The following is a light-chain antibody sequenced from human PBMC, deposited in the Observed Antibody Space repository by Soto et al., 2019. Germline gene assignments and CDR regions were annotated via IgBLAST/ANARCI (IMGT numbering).Light chain of an antibody. V-gene: IGLV3-21*02. CDR3: QVWDSSSDHYV. CDR1: NIGSKS. Sequence: SYELTQPPSVSVAPGQTARITCGGNNIGSKSVHWYQQKPGQAPVLVVYDDSDRRSGIPERFSGSNSGNTATLTISRVEARNEADYYCQVWDSSSDHYVFGTGTKVTVL. CDR2: DDS. J-gene: IGLJ1*01.